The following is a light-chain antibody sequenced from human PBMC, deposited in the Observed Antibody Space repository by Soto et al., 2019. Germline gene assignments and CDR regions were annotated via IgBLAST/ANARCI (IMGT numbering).Light chain of an antibody. CDR1: SYNIGSNA. CDR2: SNN. Sequence: QSVLTQPPSASGTPGQRVTISCSGSSYNIGSNAVNWYQQLPGTAPKLLIYSNNQRPSGVPDRFSDSKSGTSASLAISGLQSEDEADYYCAAWDDSLKGYVFGTGTKLTVL. J-gene: IGLJ1*01. CDR3: AAWDDSLKGYV. V-gene: IGLV1-44*01.